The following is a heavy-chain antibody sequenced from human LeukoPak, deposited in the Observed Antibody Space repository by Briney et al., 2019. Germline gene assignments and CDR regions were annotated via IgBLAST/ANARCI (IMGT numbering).Heavy chain of an antibody. CDR3: ARDHGYCSSTSCYPGDY. J-gene: IGHJ4*02. Sequence: ASMKVSCKASGYTFTSYGITWVRQAPGQGLEWMGGIIPIFGTANYAQKFQGRVTITADKSTSTAYMELSSLRSEDTAVYYCARDHGYCSSTSCYPGDYWGQGTLVTVSS. CDR2: IIPIFGTA. D-gene: IGHD2-2*03. CDR1: GYTFTSYG. V-gene: IGHV1-69*06.